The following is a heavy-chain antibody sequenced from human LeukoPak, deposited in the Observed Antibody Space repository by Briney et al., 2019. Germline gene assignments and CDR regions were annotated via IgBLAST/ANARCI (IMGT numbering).Heavy chain of an antibody. J-gene: IGHJ4*02. CDR2: ISTSNSYR. V-gene: IGHV3-21*01. CDR3: AREEGQLAV. D-gene: IGHD5-18*01. CDR1: GFTFSGYS. Sequence: GGSLRLSCAASGFTFSGYSMTWDRQAPGKGLEWVSSISTSNSYRYYADSVKGRFTISRDNAKNSLYLQMNSLRAEDTAVYYCAREEGQLAVWGQGTLVTVSS.